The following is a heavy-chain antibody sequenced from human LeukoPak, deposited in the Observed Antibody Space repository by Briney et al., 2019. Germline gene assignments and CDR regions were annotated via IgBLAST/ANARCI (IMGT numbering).Heavy chain of an antibody. CDR2: ILNDGSQE. CDR3: ARDDALGDNALDI. CDR1: GFTLSSYG. V-gene: IGHV3-33*01. D-gene: IGHD3-16*01. Sequence: GGSLRLSCAASGFTLSSYGMHWVRQAPGKGLEWVAVILNDGSQEKYADSVKGRFTISRDNSKNTLFLQMNSLRAEDTAVYYCARDDALGDNALDIWGQGTMVTASS. J-gene: IGHJ3*02.